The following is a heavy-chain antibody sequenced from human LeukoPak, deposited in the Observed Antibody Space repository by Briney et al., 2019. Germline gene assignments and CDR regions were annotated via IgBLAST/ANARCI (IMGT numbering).Heavy chain of an antibody. J-gene: IGHJ4*02. CDR3: AGRLMATNDLDY. D-gene: IGHD5-24*01. CDR1: GGSISSYY. CDR2: IYYSGST. V-gene: IGHV4-59*01. Sequence: SETLSLTCTVSGGSISSYYWSWIRQPPGKGLEWIGYIYYSGSTNYNPSLKSRVTISVDTSKNQFSLKLSSVTAADTAVYYCAGRLMATNDLDYWGQGTLVTVSS.